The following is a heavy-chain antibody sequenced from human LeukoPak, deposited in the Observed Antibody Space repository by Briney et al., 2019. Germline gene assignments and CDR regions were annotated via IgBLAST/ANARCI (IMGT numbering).Heavy chain of an antibody. CDR3: ARSLSLTRRELRVGAFDI. J-gene: IGHJ3*02. V-gene: IGHV3-21*04. CDR2: ISSSSSYI. Sequence: PGGSLRLSCAASGFTFSSYSMNWVRQAPGKGLEWVSSISSSSSYIYYADSVKGRFTISRDNAKNSLYLQMNSLRAEDTAVYYCARSLSLTRRELRVGAFDIWGQGTMVTVSS. D-gene: IGHD1-26*01. CDR1: GFTFSSYS.